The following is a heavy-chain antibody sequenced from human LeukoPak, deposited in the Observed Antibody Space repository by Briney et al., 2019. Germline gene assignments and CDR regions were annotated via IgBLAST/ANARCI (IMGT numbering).Heavy chain of an antibody. D-gene: IGHD3-22*01. V-gene: IGHV4-34*01. CDR2: INHSGST. CDR1: GGSFSGYY. J-gene: IGHJ4*02. Sequence: PSETLSLTCAVYGGSFSGYYWSWIRQPPRKGLEWIGEINHSGSTNYNPSLKSRVTISVDTSKNQFSLKLSSVTAADTAVYYCARGAGKMYYYDSSGYYSRSHYFDYWGQGTLVTVSS. CDR3: ARGAGKMYYYDSSGYYSRSHYFDY.